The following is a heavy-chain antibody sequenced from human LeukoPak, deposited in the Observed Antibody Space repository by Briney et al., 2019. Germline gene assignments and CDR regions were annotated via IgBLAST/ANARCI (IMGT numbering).Heavy chain of an antibody. Sequence: TASETLSLTCAVYGGSFSGYYWSWIRQPPGKGLEWIGEINHSGSTNYNPSLKSRVTISVDTSKNQFSLKLSSVTAADTAVYYRARGPSRLQVLLWFGEYITWGQGTLVTVSS. D-gene: IGHD3-10*01. CDR2: INHSGST. V-gene: IGHV4-34*01. CDR3: ARGPSRLQVLLWFGEYIT. CDR1: GGSFSGYY. J-gene: IGHJ5*02.